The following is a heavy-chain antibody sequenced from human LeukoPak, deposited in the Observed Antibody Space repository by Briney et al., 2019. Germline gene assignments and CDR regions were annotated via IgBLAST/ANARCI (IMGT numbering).Heavy chain of an antibody. CDR1: GGSISSSSYY. D-gene: IGHD3-3*01. CDR2: IYYSGST. CDR3: ARREGNDFWSGYYHN. V-gene: IGHV4-39*01. J-gene: IGHJ4*02. Sequence: PSETLSLTCTVSGGSISSSSYYWGWIRQPPGKGLEWIGSIYYSGSTYYNPSLKSRVTISVDTSKNQFSLKLSYVTAADTAVYYCARREGNDFWSGYYHNWGQGTLVTVCS.